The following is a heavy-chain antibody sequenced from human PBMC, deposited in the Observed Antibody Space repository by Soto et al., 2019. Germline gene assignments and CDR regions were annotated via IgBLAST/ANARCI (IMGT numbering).Heavy chain of an antibody. Sequence: ASLKVSCKASGYTFTSYDINWVRQATGQGLEWMGWMNPNSGNTGYAQKFQGRVTMTRNTSISTAYMELSSLRSEDTAVYYCARGAVGLDYYYYYMDVWGKGTTVTVSS. CDR3: ARGAVGLDYYYYYMDV. J-gene: IGHJ6*03. CDR1: GYTFTSYD. CDR2: MNPNSGNT. D-gene: IGHD1-26*01. V-gene: IGHV1-8*01.